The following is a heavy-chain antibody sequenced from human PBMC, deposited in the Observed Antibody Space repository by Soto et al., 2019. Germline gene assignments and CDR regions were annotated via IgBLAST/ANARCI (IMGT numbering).Heavy chain of an antibody. V-gene: IGHV3-64D*06. CDR3: VNALTLGYCTNGVCSRGMGDY. D-gene: IGHD2-8*01. CDR2: ISSNGGST. J-gene: IGHJ4*02. CDR1: GFTFSSYA. Sequence: EVQLVESGGGLVQPGGSLRLSCSASGFTFSSYAMHWVRQAPGKGLEYVSAISSNGGSTYYADSVKGRFTISRDNSKNTLYLQMSSLRAEDTAVYYCVNALTLGYCTNGVCSRGMGDYWGQGTLVTVSS.